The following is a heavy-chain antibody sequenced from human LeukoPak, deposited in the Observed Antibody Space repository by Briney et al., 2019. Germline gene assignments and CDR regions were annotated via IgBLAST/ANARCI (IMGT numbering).Heavy chain of an antibody. CDR2: IYYSGST. CDR1: GGSLSSSSYY. J-gene: IGHJ4*02. CDR3: ARVSSGYDLNLDY. D-gene: IGHD5-12*01. Sequence: SETLSLTCTVSGGSLSSSSYYWGWIRQPPGKGLEWIGSIYYSGSTYYNPSLKSRVTISVDTSKNQFSLKLSSVTAADTAVYYCARVSSGYDLNLDYWGQGTLVTVSS. V-gene: IGHV4-39*07.